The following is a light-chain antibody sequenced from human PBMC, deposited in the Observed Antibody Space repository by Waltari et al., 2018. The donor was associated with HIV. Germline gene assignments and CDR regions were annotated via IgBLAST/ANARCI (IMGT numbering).Light chain of an antibody. Sequence: IQMTQSPSSLSASVGDRVTIPCRASQSVSRYLNWYQQKPGKPPKLVIYGASNLQAGVPSRFSGSGSGTDFTLTIISLQPEDFATYYCQQSYLTYTFGQGTKLQI. CDR1: QSVSRY. V-gene: IGKV1-39*01. CDR3: QQSYLTYT. CDR2: GAS. J-gene: IGKJ2*01.